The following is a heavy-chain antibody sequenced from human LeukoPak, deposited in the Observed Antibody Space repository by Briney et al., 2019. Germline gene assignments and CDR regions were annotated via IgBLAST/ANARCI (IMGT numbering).Heavy chain of an antibody. CDR2: ISYDGSNK. J-gene: IGHJ4*02. CDR3: TLTTVTPPST. V-gene: IGHV3-30-3*01. Sequence: GGSLRLSCAASGFTFSSYAMHWVRQAPGKGLEWVAVISYDGSNKYYADSVKGRFTISRDNSKNTLYLQMNSLRTEDTAVYYCTLTTVTPPSTWGQGTLVSVSS. D-gene: IGHD4-17*01. CDR1: GFTFSSYA.